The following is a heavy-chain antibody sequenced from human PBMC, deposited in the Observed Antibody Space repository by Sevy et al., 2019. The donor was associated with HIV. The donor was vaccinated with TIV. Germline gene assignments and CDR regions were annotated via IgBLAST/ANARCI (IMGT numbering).Heavy chain of an antibody. D-gene: IGHD6-19*01. Sequence: GGSLGLSCTASGFTFSSYWMSWVRQAPGKGLEWVANIKQDGSEKYYVDSVKGRFTISRDNAKSSLCLQMNSLRAEDTAVYYCARDSSGFGDYWGQGTLVTVSS. V-gene: IGHV3-7*01. J-gene: IGHJ4*02. CDR2: IKQDGSEK. CDR3: ARDSSGFGDY. CDR1: GFTFSSYW.